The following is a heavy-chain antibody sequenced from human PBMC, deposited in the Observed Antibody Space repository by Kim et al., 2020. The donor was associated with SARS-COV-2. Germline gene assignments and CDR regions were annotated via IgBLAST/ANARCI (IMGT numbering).Heavy chain of an antibody. CDR3: ARERGFSGYIGFYFDY. V-gene: IGHV1-69*13. J-gene: IGHJ4*02. CDR1: GGTFSSYA. Sequence: SVKVSCKASGGTFSSYAISWVRQAPGQGLEWMGGIIPIFATSQKFQGRVTITADESTSTAYMELSSLRSEDTAVYYCARERGFSGYIGFYFDYWGQGTLVTVSS. D-gene: IGHD5-12*01. CDR2: IIPIFAT.